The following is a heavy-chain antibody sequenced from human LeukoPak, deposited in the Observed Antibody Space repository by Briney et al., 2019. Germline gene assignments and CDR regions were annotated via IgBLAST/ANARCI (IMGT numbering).Heavy chain of an antibody. CDR3: AKDIYYDSSWYFDL. V-gene: IGHV3-48*04. CDR1: GFTFSSYS. Sequence: GGSLRLSCAAPGFTFSSYSMNWVRQAPGKGLEWVSYISSSSSTIYYADSVKGRFTISRDNSKNTLYLQMNSLRAEDTAVYYCAKDIYYDSSWYFDLWGRGTLVTVSS. CDR2: ISSSSSTI. D-gene: IGHD3-22*01. J-gene: IGHJ2*01.